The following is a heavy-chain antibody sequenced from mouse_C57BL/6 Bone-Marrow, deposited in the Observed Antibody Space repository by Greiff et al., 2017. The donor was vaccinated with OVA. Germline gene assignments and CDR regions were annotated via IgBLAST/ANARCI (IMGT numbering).Heavy chain of an antibody. D-gene: IGHD2-10*01. CDR3: ARSSYSLGYFDV. CDR1: GYTFTSYW. Sequence: QVQLQQPGAELVRPGTSVKLSCKASGYTFTSYWMHWVKQRPGQGLEWIGVIDPSDSYTNYNQKFTGKATLTVDTSSSTAYMQLSSLTSEDSAVYYCARSSYSLGYFDVWGTGTTVTVSS. J-gene: IGHJ1*03. CDR2: IDPSDSYT. V-gene: IGHV1-59*01.